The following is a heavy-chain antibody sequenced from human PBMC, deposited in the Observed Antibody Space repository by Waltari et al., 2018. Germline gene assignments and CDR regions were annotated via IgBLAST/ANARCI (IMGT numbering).Heavy chain of an antibody. CDR1: GYTFTDYY. J-gene: IGHJ4*02. Sequence: QVQLVQSGAEVKKPGASVKVSCKGSGYTFTDYYMHWVRQAPGQGLEWMGWINPNRGDTNDAQKCKGRGTVTRDTSISTAYMELSRLRSDDTAVYYCARSIVAPGGGPDPSLDYWGQGTLVTVSS. V-gene: IGHV1-2*02. CDR3: ARSIVAPGGGPDPSLDY. CDR2: INPNRGDT. D-gene: IGHD5-12*01.